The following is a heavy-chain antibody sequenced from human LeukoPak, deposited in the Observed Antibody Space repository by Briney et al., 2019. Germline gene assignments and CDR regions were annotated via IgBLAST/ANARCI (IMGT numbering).Heavy chain of an antibody. J-gene: IGHJ4*02. D-gene: IGHD4-17*01. CDR2: ISSSSSTI. CDR1: GDSISSTS. V-gene: IGHV3-48*02. CDR3: ARDDYGDFRY. Sequence: ETLSLTCTVSGDSISSTSHYWDWVRQAPGKGLEWVSYISSSSSTIYYADSVKGRFTISRDNAKNSLYLQMNSLRDEDTAVYYCARDDYGDFRYWGQGTLVTVSS.